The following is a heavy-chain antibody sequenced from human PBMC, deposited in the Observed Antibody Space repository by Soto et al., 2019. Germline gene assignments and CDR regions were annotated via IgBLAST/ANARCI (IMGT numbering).Heavy chain of an antibody. V-gene: IGHV3-21*01. J-gene: IGHJ6*02. CDR1: GFTFSSYS. Sequence: PGGSLGLSFAASGFTFSSYSMNWFRQAPGKGLEWVSSISSSSSYIYYADSVKGRFTISRDNAKNSLYLQMNSLRAEDTAVYYCARDHRAMVRVHYYYGMDVWGQGTTVTVSS. CDR2: ISSSSSYI. CDR3: ARDHRAMVRVHYYYGMDV. D-gene: IGHD3-10*01.